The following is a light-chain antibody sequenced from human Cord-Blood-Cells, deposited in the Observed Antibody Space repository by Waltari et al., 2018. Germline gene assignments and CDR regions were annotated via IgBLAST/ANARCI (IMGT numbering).Light chain of an antibody. CDR1: KSLLHSNGYNY. J-gene: IGKJ1*01. Sequence: DIVMTQSPLSLPVTPGEPASISCRSSKSLLHSNGYNYLDWYLQKPGQSPQLLIYLGSNRAARVPDRFSGSGSGTEFTLKISRVEAEDVGVYYCMQALQTPRTFGQGTKVEIK. CDR2: LGS. CDR3: MQALQTPRT. V-gene: IGKV2-28*01.